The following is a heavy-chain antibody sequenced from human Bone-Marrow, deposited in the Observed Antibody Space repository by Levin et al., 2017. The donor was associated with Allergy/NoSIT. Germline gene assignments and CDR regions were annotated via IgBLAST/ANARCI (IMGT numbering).Heavy chain of an antibody. Sequence: SETLSLTCAVYGGSFSGYYWSWIRQPPGKGLEWIGEINHSGSTNYNPSLKSRVTISVDTSKNQFSLKLSSVTAADTAVYYCARGQLRYFDWFPGGAFDIWGQGTMVTVSS. CDR2: INHSGST. CDR1: GGSFSGYY. D-gene: IGHD3-9*01. J-gene: IGHJ3*02. V-gene: IGHV4-34*01. CDR3: ARGQLRYFDWFPGGAFDI.